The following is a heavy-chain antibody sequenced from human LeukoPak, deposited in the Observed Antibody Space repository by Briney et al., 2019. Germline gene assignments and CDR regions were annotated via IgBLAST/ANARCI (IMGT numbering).Heavy chain of an antibody. V-gene: IGHV3-30*04. D-gene: IGHD2-15*01. CDR1: GFTFSSYA. J-gene: IGHJ4*02. Sequence: GRSLRLSCAASGFTFSSYAMHWVRQAPGKGLEWVAVISYDGSNKYYADSVKGRFTISRDNSKNTLYLQMNSLRAEDTAVYYCASGDSGGPPLDYWGQGTLVTVSS. CDR2: ISYDGSNK. CDR3: ASGDSGGPPLDY.